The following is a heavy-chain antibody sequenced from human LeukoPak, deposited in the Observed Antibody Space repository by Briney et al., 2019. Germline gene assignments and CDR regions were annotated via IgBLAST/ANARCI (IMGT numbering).Heavy chain of an antibody. J-gene: IGHJ3*02. D-gene: IGHD2-15*01. Sequence: KSRVTMSLDTSKNQFSLNLSSVTAADTAVYYCASLYCSGGSCYSGAFDIWGQGTMVTVSS. V-gene: IGHV4-30-2*04. CDR3: ASLYCSGGSCYSGAFDI.